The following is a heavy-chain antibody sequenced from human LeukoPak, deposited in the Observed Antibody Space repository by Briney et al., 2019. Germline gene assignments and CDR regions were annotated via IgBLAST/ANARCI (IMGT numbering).Heavy chain of an antibody. CDR1: GLTVSVNY. Sequence: GGSLRLSCAASGLTVSVNYMNWVRQAPGKGLEWVSLINTGGGKYYADSVKDRFTISRDNSKNTLYHQMVTLRPEHTSVYYCASASDSSYWRRGTMVTVSS. CDR2: INTGGGK. D-gene: IGHD6-13*01. CDR3: ASASDSSY. V-gene: IGHV3-66*02. J-gene: IGHJ4*02.